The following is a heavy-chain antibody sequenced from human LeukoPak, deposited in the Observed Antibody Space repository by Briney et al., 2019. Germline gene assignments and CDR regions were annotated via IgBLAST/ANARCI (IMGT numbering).Heavy chain of an antibody. Sequence: GGSLRLSCAASGFTFDDYAMPWVRQAPGKGLEWVSGISWNSGSIGYADSVKGRFTISRDNAKNSLYLQMNSLRAEDTALYYCAKFSPQNDAFDIWGQGTMVTVSS. J-gene: IGHJ3*02. CDR3: AKFSPQNDAFDI. CDR2: ISWNSGSI. V-gene: IGHV3-9*01. CDR1: GFTFDDYA.